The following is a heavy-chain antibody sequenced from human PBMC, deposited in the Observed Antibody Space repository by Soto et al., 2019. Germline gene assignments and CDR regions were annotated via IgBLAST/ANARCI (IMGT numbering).Heavy chain of an antibody. V-gene: IGHV3-74*01. CDR3: TRGRENYSYFDY. D-gene: IGHD4-4*01. CDR1: GFTLSTYG. CDR2: ITSDGRST. J-gene: IGHJ4*02. Sequence: EVQLVESGGGLVQPGGSLRLSCAASGFTLSTYGMHWVRQAPGEGLGWVSRITSDGRSTIYADSVKGRFTISRENAKNTVYLQMNSLRAEDTAVYYCTRGRENYSYFDYWGQGILVTVSS.